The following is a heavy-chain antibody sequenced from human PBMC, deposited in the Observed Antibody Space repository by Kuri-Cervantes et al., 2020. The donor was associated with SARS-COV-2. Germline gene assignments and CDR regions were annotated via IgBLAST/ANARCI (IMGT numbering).Heavy chain of an antibody. V-gene: IGHV3-23*01. Sequence: GESLKISCAASGFTFSDYYMSRIRQAPGKGLEWVSAISGSGGSTYYADSVKGRFTISRDNSKNTLYLQMNSLRAEDTAVYYCAKVRGYSGYEDYWGQGTLVTVSS. CDR3: AKVRGYSGYEDY. CDR2: ISGSGGST. D-gene: IGHD5-12*01. J-gene: IGHJ4*02. CDR1: GFTFSDYY.